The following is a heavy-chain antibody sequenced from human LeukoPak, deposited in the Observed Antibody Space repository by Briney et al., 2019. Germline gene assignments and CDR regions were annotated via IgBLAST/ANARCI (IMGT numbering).Heavy chain of an antibody. V-gene: IGHV4-39*01. D-gene: IGHD6-13*01. CDR2: IYYSGST. Sequence: SETLSLTCSVSGGSISSYYWSWIRQPPGKGLEWIGSIYYSGSTYYNPSLKSRVTISVDTSKNQFSLKLSSVTAADTAVYYCARRASRIAAAAFDIWGQGTMVTVSS. CDR1: GGSISSYY. J-gene: IGHJ3*02. CDR3: ARRASRIAAAAFDI.